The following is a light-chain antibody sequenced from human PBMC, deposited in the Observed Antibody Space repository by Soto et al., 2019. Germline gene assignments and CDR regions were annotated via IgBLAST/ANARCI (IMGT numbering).Light chain of an antibody. V-gene: IGKV1-33*01. CDR2: AAS. J-gene: IGKJ3*01. Sequence: DIQMTQSPSSLSASVGDRVTITCQASHDITSYLNWYQHKPGKAPKLLSYAASILEAGVPSRCSGSGSGADFTVTISSLQPEDVATYYCQKCDYLPIFGPGTTVDFK. CDR1: HDITSY. CDR3: QKCDYLPI.